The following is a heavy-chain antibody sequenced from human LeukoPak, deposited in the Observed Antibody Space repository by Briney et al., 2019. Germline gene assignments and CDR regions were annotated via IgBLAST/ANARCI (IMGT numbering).Heavy chain of an antibody. CDR3: ARGLSNYYGSSGYYDFDY. J-gene: IGHJ4*02. Sequence: ASVKVSCKASGYTFTGYYMHWVRQAPGQGLEWMGWINPNSGGTNYAQKFQGWVTMTRDTSISTAYMELSRLRSDDTAVYYCARGLSNYYGSSGYYDFDYWGQGTLVTVSS. CDR1: GYTFTGYY. V-gene: IGHV1-2*04. D-gene: IGHD3-22*01. CDR2: INPNSGGT.